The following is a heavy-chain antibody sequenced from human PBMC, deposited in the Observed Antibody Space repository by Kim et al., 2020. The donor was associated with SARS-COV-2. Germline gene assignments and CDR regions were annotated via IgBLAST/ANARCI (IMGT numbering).Heavy chain of an antibody. CDR1: GFTFSGYA. Sequence: GGSLRLSCAASGFTFSGYAMSWVRQAPGKGLEWVSAISGSGGSTYYADSVKGRFTISRDNSKNTLYLQMNSLRAEDTAVYYCAKDRVPSANLWFGELLYYWGQGTLVTVSS. D-gene: IGHD3-10*01. V-gene: IGHV3-23*01. CDR2: ISGSGGST. CDR3: AKDRVPSANLWFGELLYY. J-gene: IGHJ4*02.